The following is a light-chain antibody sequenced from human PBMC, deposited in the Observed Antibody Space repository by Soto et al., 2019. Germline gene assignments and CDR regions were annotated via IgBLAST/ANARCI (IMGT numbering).Light chain of an antibody. CDR3: SSYAGSNDPYV. V-gene: IGLV2-8*01. CDR2: EVS. Sequence: QSALTQPPSASGSPGQSVTISCTGTSSDIGGYNYVSWYQQHPGKAPKLMIYEVSKRPSGVPYRFSGSKSGNTASLTVSGLQAEDEADYYCSSYAGSNDPYVFGTGTKVTVL. J-gene: IGLJ1*01. CDR1: SSDIGGYNY.